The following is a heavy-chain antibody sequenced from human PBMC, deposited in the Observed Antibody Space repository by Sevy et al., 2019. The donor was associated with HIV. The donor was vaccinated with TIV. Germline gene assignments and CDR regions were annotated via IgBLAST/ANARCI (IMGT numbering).Heavy chain of an antibody. CDR3: ARPRYGSGTYLFDY. CDR1: GGSFSGYY. J-gene: IGHJ4*02. Sequence: SETLSLTCAAYGGSFSGYYWSWIRQPPGKGLEWIGEINHSGRANYNPYLKSRVTISVDTSKNQFSLKLSSVTAADTAMYYCARPRYGSGTYLFDYWGRGTLVTVSS. CDR2: INHSGRA. V-gene: IGHV4-34*01. D-gene: IGHD3-10*01.